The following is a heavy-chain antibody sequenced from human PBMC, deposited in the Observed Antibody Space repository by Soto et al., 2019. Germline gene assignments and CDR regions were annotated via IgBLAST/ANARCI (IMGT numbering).Heavy chain of an antibody. CDR1: GGPISSYY. CDR3: ARRGFGLFYYGTSGSPDFYYYNMDV. V-gene: IGHV4-59*08. D-gene: IGHD3-22*01. J-gene: IGHJ6*03. CDR2: IFYTGIT. Sequence: PSETLSLTCTISGGPISSYYWSWIRQTPGTGLEWIGHIFYTGITKYNSSLRSRVTISLDTSKTQFSLTLKSVTAADTAVYYCARRGFGLFYYGTSGSPDFYYYNMDVWGQGTTVT.